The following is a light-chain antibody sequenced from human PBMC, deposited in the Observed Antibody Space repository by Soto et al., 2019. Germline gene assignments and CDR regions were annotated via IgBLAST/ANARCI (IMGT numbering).Light chain of an antibody. Sequence: DIQMTQSPSSLSASVGDRVTITCRASQSISSYLNWYQQKPGKAPKLLIYAASSLQSGVPSRFSGSGSGTDFPLTISSLQPEDFATYYCQQSYSTPLTFGGGTKGEIK. CDR3: QQSYSTPLT. CDR2: AAS. V-gene: IGKV1-39*01. CDR1: QSISSY. J-gene: IGKJ4*01.